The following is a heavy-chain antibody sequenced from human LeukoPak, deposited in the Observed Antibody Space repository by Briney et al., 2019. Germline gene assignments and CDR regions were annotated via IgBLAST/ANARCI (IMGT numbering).Heavy chain of an antibody. Sequence: SETLSLTCAVYGGSFSGYYWSWIRQPPGKGLEWIGEINHSGSTNYNPSLKSRVTISVDTSKNQFSLKLSSVTAADTSVYYCASYKGAWGQRTLVTVSS. J-gene: IGHJ5*02. CDR1: GGSFSGYY. V-gene: IGHV4-34*01. CDR3: ASYKGA. CDR2: INHSGST. D-gene: IGHD1-1*01.